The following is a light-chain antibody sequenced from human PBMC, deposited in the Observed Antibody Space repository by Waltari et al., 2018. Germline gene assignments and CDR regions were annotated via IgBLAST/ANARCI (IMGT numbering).Light chain of an antibody. Sequence: SSELTQDPAVSVALGQTVRITCQGDSLTTYAANWYQQRPGQDPILVIFSVDDRPSGIPDRFSGSSSGDTASLTITGAQAEDEADYYCNSRDPTTNAVVFGGGTRLTVL. V-gene: IGLV3-19*01. CDR1: SLTTYA. J-gene: IGLJ2*01. CDR2: SVD. CDR3: NSRDPTTNAVV.